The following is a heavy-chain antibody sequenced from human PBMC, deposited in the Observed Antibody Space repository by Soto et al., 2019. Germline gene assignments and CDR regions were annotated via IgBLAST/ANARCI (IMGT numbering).Heavy chain of an antibody. V-gene: IGHV1-18*01. CDR3: ARGENWFDS. CDR2: ISTDNGDT. D-gene: IGHD1-26*01. Sequence: QVQLVQSGAEVRKPGASVKVSCKASGYTFTIFKITWVRLAPGQGLEWMGWISTDNGDTNSAQSLQGRVTMTTDTSTTTAFMELRSLTSDDTAVYFCARGENWFDSWGQGTLVTVSS. CDR1: GYTFTIFK. J-gene: IGHJ5*01.